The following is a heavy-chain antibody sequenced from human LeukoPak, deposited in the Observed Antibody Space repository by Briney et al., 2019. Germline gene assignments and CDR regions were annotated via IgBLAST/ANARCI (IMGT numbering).Heavy chain of an antibody. CDR2: ISGSGGST. CDR3: ARTAPAAIYWFDP. D-gene: IGHD2-2*02. Sequence: GGSLRLSCAASGFTFSTYAMTWVRQAPGKGREWVSAISGSGGSTYYADSVKGRFTISRDNSKNTLYLQMNSLRAEETAVYYCARTAPAAIYWFDPWGQGTLVTVSS. J-gene: IGHJ5*02. V-gene: IGHV3-23*01. CDR1: GFTFSTYA.